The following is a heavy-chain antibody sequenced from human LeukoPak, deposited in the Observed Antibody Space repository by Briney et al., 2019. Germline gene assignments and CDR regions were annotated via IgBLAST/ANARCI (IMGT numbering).Heavy chain of an antibody. CDR1: GFTFSDYY. J-gene: IGHJ6*03. CDR2: IRYDGSNK. V-gene: IGHV3-30*02. Sequence: PGGSLRLSCAASGFTFSDYYMSWIRQAPGKGLEWVAFIRYDGSNKYYADSVKGRFTISRDNSKNTLYLQMDSLRVDDTAVYYCAKITTDFYYGSGMGYMDVWGKGTTVTVSS. CDR3: AKITTDFYYGSGMGYMDV. D-gene: IGHD3-10*01.